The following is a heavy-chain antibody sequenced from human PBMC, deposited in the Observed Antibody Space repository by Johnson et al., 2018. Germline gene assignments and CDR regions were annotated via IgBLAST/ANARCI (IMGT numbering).Heavy chain of an antibody. CDR3: GTDPYFDFWSGPDY. V-gene: IGHV3-23*04. CDR1: GFTFSSYA. J-gene: IGHJ4*02. Sequence: EVQLVESWGGLVQPGGSXRLSCAASGFTFSSYAMSWVRQAPGKGLEWVSGLSRSGGRTYYPDSVKGRFTISRENSNNTLYLQMNSRRAEDKAVYSCGTDPYFDFWSGPDYWGQGTLVTVSS. CDR2: LSRSGGRT. D-gene: IGHD3-3*01.